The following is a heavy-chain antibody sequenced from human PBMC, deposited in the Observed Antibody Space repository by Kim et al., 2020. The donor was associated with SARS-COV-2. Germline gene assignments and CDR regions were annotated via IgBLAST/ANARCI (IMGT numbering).Heavy chain of an antibody. CDR1: GVSISDNY. CDR2: IHSRGFT. Sequence: SETLSLICNVSGVSISDNYWTWIRQPAGKGLEWIGRIHSRGFTNYNPSLDRRVTMSIDTSKNQFSLKLTSVTAADTAVYYCARDPFRSSYDLWGQGTLVT. D-gene: IGHD3-3*01. CDR3: ARDPFRSSYDL. V-gene: IGHV4-4*07. J-gene: IGHJ1*01.